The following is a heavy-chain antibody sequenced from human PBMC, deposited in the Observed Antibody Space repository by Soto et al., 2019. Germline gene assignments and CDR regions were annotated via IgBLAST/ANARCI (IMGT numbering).Heavy chain of an antibody. CDR3: ASEVAATNDAFDI. D-gene: IGHD2-15*01. CDR1: GFTFSSYS. Sequence: EVQRVESGGGLVQPGGSLRLSCAASGFTFSSYSMNWVRQAPGKGLEWVSYISSSSSTIYYADSVKGRFTISRDNAKNSLYLQINSLRAEDTAVYYCASEVAATNDAFDIWGQGTMVTVSS. V-gene: IGHV3-48*01. J-gene: IGHJ3*02. CDR2: ISSSSSTI.